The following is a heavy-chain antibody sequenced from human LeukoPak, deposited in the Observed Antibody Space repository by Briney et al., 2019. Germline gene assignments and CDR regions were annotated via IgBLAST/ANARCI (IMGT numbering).Heavy chain of an antibody. CDR1: GFTFSTYS. J-gene: IGHJ3*02. V-gene: IGHV3-21*01. CDR3: AVIMAYCGGACLNPDAFDI. CDR2: ISSSSSYI. Sequence: KPGGSLRLSCAASGFTFSTYSMNWVRQAPGKGLEWVSSISSSSSYIYYADSVKGRFTISRDNAKNSLFLQMNSLRAEDTAVYYCAVIMAYCGGACLNPDAFDIWGQGTMVTVSS. D-gene: IGHD2-21*02.